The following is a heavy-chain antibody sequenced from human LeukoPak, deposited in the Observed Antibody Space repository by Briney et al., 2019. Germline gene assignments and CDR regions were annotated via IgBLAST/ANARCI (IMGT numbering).Heavy chain of an antibody. CDR1: GFTFSNYV. D-gene: IGHD3-10*01. J-gene: IGHJ5*02. CDR2: ISGSGGST. CDR3: AKGARGSGSSTLRNWFDP. Sequence: GGSLRLSCAASGFTFSNYVMSWVRQAPGKGLEWVSAISGSGGSTYYADSVKGRLTISRDNSKNTLYLQMNSLRAEDTAVYYCAKGARGSGSSTLRNWFDPWGQGTLVTVSS. V-gene: IGHV3-23*01.